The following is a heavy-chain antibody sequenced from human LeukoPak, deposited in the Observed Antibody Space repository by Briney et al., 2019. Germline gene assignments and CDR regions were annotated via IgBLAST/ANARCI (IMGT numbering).Heavy chain of an antibody. V-gene: IGHV3-15*01. Sequence: GGSLRLSCAASGFPFSHAWMSWVRQAPGKGLEWVGHIKSKTDGGTTDYAAPVRGSFTISRDDSKNTLYLQMSSLKTEDTAVYYCTTDNPSAYFGSGTYGPRVWGQGTLVTVSS. CDR1: GFPFSHAW. CDR2: IKSKTDGGTT. D-gene: IGHD3-10*01. J-gene: IGHJ4*02. CDR3: TTDNPSAYFGSGTYGPRV.